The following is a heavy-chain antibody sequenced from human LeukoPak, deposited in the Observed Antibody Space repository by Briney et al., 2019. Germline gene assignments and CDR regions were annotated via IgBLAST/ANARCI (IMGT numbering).Heavy chain of an antibody. CDR2: INPNSGGT. V-gene: IGHV1-2*02. CDR1: GYTFTGYY. D-gene: IGHD3-22*01. CDR3: ATYEPTNNYDRSGYGNAFDI. Sequence: ASVKVSCKASGYTFTGYYMHWVRQAPGQGLEWMGWINPNSGGTNYAQKFQGRVTMTRDTSISTAYMELSRLRSDDTAVYYCATYEPTNNYDRSGYGNAFDIWGQGTMVTVSS. J-gene: IGHJ3*02.